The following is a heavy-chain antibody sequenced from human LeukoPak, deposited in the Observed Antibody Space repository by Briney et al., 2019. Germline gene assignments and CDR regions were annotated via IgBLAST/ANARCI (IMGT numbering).Heavy chain of an antibody. J-gene: IGHJ4*02. CDR3: ATESSIYDSRGYYYLW. V-gene: IGHV1-69*13. D-gene: IGHD3-22*01. CDR1: GGTFSRYT. CDR2: IIPMFGRA. Sequence: ASVKVSCKASGGTFSRYTISWVRQAPGQGLERMGAIIPMFGRANYAQKFQGRLTITADESSTTAYMELSGMRSEDTAVYYCATESSIYDSRGYYYLWWRQGTRATVTS.